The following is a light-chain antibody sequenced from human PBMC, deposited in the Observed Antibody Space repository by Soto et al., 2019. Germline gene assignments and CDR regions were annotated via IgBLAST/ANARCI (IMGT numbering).Light chain of an antibody. CDR1: SSNIGSNY. J-gene: IGLJ1*01. CDR3: GAWDDSLIAYV. CDR2: DNN. V-gene: IGLV1-51*01. Sequence: QSVLTQPPSVSAAPGQKVTISCSGSSSNIGSNYVSWYQQLPGTAPKLLIYDNNNRPSGIPDRFSGSKSGTSATLGITGLQTGDEADYYCGAWDDSLIAYVFGTGTKLTVL.